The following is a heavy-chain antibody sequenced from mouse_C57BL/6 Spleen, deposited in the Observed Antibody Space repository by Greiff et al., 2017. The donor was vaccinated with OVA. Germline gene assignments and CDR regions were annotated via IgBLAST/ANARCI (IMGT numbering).Heavy chain of an antibody. Sequence: EVQLVESGGGLVKPGGSLKLSCTASGFTFSSYAMSWVRQTPGKRLEWVATISDGGSYTYYTDNVKGRFTISRDNAKNNLYLQMSHLKSEDTAMYYCARAPGGYGGGCFAYWGQGTLVTVSA. V-gene: IGHV5-4*01. CDR1: GFTFSSYA. CDR3: ARAPGGYGGGCFAY. J-gene: IGHJ3*01. CDR2: ISDGGSYT. D-gene: IGHD2-2*01.